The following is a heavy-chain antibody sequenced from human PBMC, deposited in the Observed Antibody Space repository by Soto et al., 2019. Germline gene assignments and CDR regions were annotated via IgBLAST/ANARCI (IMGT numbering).Heavy chain of an antibody. J-gene: IGHJ6*02. V-gene: IGHV1-69*06. CDR3: ASMSTMNLAGIYYYGMDV. CDR2: IIPIFGTA. D-gene: IGHD3-22*01. CDR1: GSTFSSYA. Sequence: QVQLVQSGAEVKKPGSSVKVSCKASGSTFSSYAISWVRQAPGQGLEWMGGIIPIFGTANYAQKFQGRVTITADKSTSTAYMELSSLRSEDTAVYYCASMSTMNLAGIYYYGMDVWGQGTTVTVSS.